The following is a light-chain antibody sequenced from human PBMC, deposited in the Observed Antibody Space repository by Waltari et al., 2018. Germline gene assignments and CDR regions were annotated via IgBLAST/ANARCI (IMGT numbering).Light chain of an antibody. Sequence: AIRMTQSPSSLLASTGYRVTITCRASQSVSTYLAWYQQKPGKAPKLLIYAASTLQRGVPLRFSGSGSGTDFTLSISCLQSEDFATYYCQQYYDYQRSFGQGTKVEIK. CDR1: QSVSTY. CDR2: AAS. V-gene: IGKV1-8*01. CDR3: QQYYDYQRS. J-gene: IGKJ1*01.